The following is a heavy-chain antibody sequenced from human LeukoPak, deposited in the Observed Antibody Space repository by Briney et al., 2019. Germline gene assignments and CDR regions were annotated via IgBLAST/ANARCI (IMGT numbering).Heavy chain of an antibody. V-gene: IGHV4-59*01. J-gene: IGHJ4*02. Sequence: SETLSLTCTVSGGSITSYCWSWIRQPPGKGLEWIGYTYYNGGANYNPSLKSRITMSVDTSKNQFSLSLNSVTAADTAVYYCARGGSRDGYNRPLDYWGQGTLVTVSS. CDR2: TYYNGGA. CDR3: ARGGSRDGYNRPLDY. D-gene: IGHD5-12*01. CDR1: GGSITSYC.